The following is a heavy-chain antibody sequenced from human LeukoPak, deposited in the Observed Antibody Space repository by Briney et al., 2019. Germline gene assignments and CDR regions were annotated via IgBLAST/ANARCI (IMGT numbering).Heavy chain of an antibody. CDR1: GFTFSDYY. V-gene: IGHV3-11*01. D-gene: IGHD3-22*01. CDR3: ARDLRSDYYDSSGYYYFDY. Sequence: GGSLRLSCAASGFTFSDYYMSWIRQAPGKGLEWVSYISSSGSTIYYADSVKGRFTISRDNAKNSLYLQMNSLRAEDTAVYYCARDLRSDYYDSSGYYYFDYWGQGTPVTVSS. CDR2: ISSSGSTI. J-gene: IGHJ4*02.